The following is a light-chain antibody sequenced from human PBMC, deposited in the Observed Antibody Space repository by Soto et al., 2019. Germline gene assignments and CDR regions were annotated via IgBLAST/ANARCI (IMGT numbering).Light chain of an antibody. V-gene: IGKV1-12*01. CDR3: QQIYSFPPT. Sequence: DTQMTQSPSSVSASVGDRVSITCRASRDIKNYLAWYHQRPGAAPKLLIYDASSLQSGVPSTISGSGSGRDFSLVISRLQPEDFGTFFCQQIYSFPPTFGGGTKVAIK. CDR2: DAS. J-gene: IGKJ4*01. CDR1: RDIKNY.